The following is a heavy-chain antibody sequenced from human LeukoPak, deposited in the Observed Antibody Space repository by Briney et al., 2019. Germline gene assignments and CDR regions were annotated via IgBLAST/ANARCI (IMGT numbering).Heavy chain of an antibody. Sequence: SGTLSLTCAVSGGSISSSNWWSWVRQPPGKGLEWIGEIYHSGSTNYNPSLKSRVTISVDKSKNQFSRKLSSVTAADTAVYYCARSGGIAVAGSFDYWGQGTLVTVSS. D-gene: IGHD6-19*01. J-gene: IGHJ4*02. V-gene: IGHV4-4*02. CDR2: IYHSGST. CDR3: ARSGGIAVAGSFDY. CDR1: GGSISSSNW.